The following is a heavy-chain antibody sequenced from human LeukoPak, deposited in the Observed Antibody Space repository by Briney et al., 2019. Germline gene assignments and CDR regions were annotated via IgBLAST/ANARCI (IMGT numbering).Heavy chain of an antibody. CDR2: ISWNSGSI. CDR1: GFTFDDYA. D-gene: IGHD5-12*01. J-gene: IGHJ4*02. CDR3: ARDHSGYGDPSFDY. Sequence: GRSLRLSCAASGFTFDDYAMHWVRQAPGKGLEWVSGISWNSGSIGYADSVKGRFTISRDNAKNSLYLQMNSLRAEDTAVYYCARDHSGYGDPSFDYWGQGTLVTVSS. V-gene: IGHV3-9*01.